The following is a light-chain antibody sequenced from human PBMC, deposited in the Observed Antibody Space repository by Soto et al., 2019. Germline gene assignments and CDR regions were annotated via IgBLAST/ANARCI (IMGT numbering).Light chain of an antibody. Sequence: EIELTQSPATLSLSPGERATLSCRASQSVSSSLAWYQQKHGQAPRLLISDTSNRATGIPARFSGSGSGTDFTLTISSLEPEDSAVYYCQQRSDWRINFGQGTRLEIK. CDR3: QQRSDWRIN. J-gene: IGKJ5*01. V-gene: IGKV3-11*01. CDR1: QSVSSS. CDR2: DTS.